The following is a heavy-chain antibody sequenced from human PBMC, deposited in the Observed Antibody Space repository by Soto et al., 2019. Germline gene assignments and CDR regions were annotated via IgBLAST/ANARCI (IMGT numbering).Heavy chain of an antibody. CDR1: GGSVSSSSYY. Sequence: SETLSLTCTVSGGSVSSSSYYWGWIRQPPGKGLEWIGSIYYSGNTYYNPSLKSRVTISVDTSKNQFSLKLSSVTAADTAVYYCARHACGYSSSWWSSEGLDYWGQGTLVSVSS. CDR2: IYYSGNT. V-gene: IGHV4-39*01. D-gene: IGHD6-13*01. CDR3: ARHACGYSSSWWSSEGLDY. J-gene: IGHJ4*02.